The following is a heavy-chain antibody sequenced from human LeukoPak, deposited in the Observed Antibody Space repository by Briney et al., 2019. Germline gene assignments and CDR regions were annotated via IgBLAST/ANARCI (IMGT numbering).Heavy chain of an antibody. V-gene: IGHV3-48*02. Sequence: GGSLRLSCAASGFTFSSYSMNWVRQAPGKGLEWVSYISSSSSTIYYADSVKGRFTISRDNAKNSLYPQMNSLRDEDTAVYYCVAVAGTMDYWGQGTLVTVSS. CDR3: VAVAGTMDY. CDR2: ISSSSSTI. CDR1: GFTFSSYS. D-gene: IGHD6-19*01. J-gene: IGHJ4*02.